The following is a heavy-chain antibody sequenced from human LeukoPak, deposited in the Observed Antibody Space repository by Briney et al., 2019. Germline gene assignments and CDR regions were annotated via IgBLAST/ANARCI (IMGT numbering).Heavy chain of an antibody. CDR3: ARVGGLSTSSGYYYGMDV. Sequence: GGSLRLSCADSGFTFSSYWMNWVRQAPGKGLVWVSRIKSDGSTTNYADSVKGRFAISRDNAKSTLYLQMNSLRAEDTAVYYCARVGGLSTSSGYYYGMDVWGQGTTVTVSS. D-gene: IGHD6-6*01. J-gene: IGHJ6*02. CDR1: GFTFSSYW. V-gene: IGHV3-74*01. CDR2: IKSDGSTT.